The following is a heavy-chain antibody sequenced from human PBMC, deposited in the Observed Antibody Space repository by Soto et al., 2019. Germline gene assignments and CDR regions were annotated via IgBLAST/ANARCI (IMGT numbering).Heavy chain of an antibody. J-gene: IGHJ4*02. V-gene: IGHV3-23*01. CDR3: AKGVSQYTPLALFDY. D-gene: IGHD5-18*01. CDR1: GFTFSSYA. CDR2: ISGSDGRT. Sequence: EVQLLESGGGLVRPGGSLILSFAASGFTFSSYAMSWVRQAPGKGLEWVSTISGSDGRTYSTDSVKGRFTISRDNSRNTAYLQMNSLRVEDTAVYYCAKGVSQYTPLALFDYWGRGTLVTVSS.